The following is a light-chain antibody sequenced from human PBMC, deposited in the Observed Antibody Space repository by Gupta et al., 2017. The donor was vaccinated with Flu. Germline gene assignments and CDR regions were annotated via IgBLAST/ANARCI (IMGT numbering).Light chain of an antibody. J-gene: IGLJ3*02. Sequence: SSVLTPPPSVSVAPGQTARSTCGGNNIAPRSVHWYQQKPAQAPVMVVYDDSHRPSGIPERFSGSNSGNTATLTISRVEAGDEADYYCHVWDRSSDHPVFGGGTNFTVL. CDR3: HVWDRSSDHPV. CDR2: DDS. CDR1: NIAPRS. V-gene: IGLV3-21*02.